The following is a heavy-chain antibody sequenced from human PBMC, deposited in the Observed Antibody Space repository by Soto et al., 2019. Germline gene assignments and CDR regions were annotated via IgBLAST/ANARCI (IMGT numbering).Heavy chain of an antibody. CDR2: IYWNDDK. D-gene: IGHD3-22*01. CDR1: GFSLSTSGVG. J-gene: IGHJ4*02. CDR3: ARESYYYDSSGYYHFDY. V-gene: IGHV2-5*01. Sequence: SGPTLVNPTQTLTLTCTFSGFSLSTSGVGVGWIRQPPGKALEWLALIYWNDDKRYSPSLKSRLTITKDTPKNQVVLTMTNMDPVDTATYYCARESYYYDSSGYYHFDYWGQGTLVTVSS.